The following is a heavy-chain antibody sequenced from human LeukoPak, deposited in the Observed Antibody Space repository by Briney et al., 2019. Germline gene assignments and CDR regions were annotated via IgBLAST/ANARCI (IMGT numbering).Heavy chain of an antibody. CDR2: INSDASST. CDR3: ARGGSSAYSSFDY. V-gene: IGHV3-74*01. CDR1: GFTFSSHW. J-gene: IGHJ4*02. D-gene: IGHD3-16*01. Sequence: GGSLRLSCAPSGFTFSSHWMHWVPQAPGKGLVWVSRINSDASSTTYADSVKGRFTISRDNAKNTLYLQMNSLRAEDTAVYYCARGGSSAYSSFDYWGQGTLVTVSS.